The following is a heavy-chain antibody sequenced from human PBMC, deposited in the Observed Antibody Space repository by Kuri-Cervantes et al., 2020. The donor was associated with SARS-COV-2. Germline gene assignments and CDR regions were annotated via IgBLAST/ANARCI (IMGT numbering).Heavy chain of an antibody. CDR1: GFPFSSYA. J-gene: IGHJ6*02. D-gene: IGHD6-6*01. V-gene: IGHV3-23*01. CDR2: ISGSGGST. CDR3: AKVDSSSSYYYYYGMEV. Sequence: GESLKISCAASGFPFSSYAMSWVRQAPGKGLEWVSAISGSGGSTYYADSVKGRCTISRDNSKNTLYLQMNSLRAEDTAVYYCAKVDSSSSYYYYYGMEVWGQGTTVTVSS.